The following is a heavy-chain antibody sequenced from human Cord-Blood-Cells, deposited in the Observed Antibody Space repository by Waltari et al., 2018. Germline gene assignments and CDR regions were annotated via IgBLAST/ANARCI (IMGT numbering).Heavy chain of an antibody. V-gene: IGHV4-39*01. J-gene: IGHJ3*02. CDR1: GGSISSSSYY. CDR3: ARQGHCSSTSCYDAFDI. CDR2: IYYSGST. D-gene: IGHD2-2*01. Sequence: QLQLQESGPGLVKPSETLSLTCTVSGGSISSSSYYWGWIRQPPGKGLEWIGSIYYSGSTYYNPSLKSRVTISVDTSKNQFSLKLSSVTAADTAVYYCARQGHCSSTSCYDAFDIWGQGTMVTVSS.